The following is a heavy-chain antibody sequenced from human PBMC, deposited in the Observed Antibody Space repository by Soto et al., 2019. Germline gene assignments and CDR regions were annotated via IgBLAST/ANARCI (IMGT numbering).Heavy chain of an antibody. CDR3: AKGRGSGSFRIDY. D-gene: IGHD3-10*01. CDR1: GFMFSDYA. Sequence: QVQLVESGGGVVQPGRSLRLSCAASGFMFSDYAMHWFRQSPGKGPEWVSIVSYDGSTEHYGDSVKGRFTISRDNSKNREYVQIVSLRADNTAGYSCAKGRGSGSFRIDYWGQGTLVTVSS. J-gene: IGHJ4*02. CDR2: VSYDGSTE. V-gene: IGHV3-30-3*01.